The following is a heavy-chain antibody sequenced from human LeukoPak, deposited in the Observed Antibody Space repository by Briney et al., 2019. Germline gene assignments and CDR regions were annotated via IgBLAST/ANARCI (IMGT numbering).Heavy chain of an antibody. J-gene: IGHJ4*02. Sequence: GASVKGSCKASGYTFTDYYIHWVRQTPGQGLEWMGWINPNSDYTFYAQKFQGRATLTRDTSISTVYMELTTLTSDDTALYYCAVAPGDYWGQGTLVSVSA. CDR1: GYTFTDYY. CDR2: INPNSDYT. CDR3: AVAPGDY. V-gene: IGHV1-2*02. D-gene: IGHD2-21*01.